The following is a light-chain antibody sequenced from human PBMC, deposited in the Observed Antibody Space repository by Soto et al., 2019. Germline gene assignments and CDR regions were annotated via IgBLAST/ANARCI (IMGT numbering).Light chain of an antibody. CDR3: QQYQSYPFT. V-gene: IGKV1-5*03. CDR1: QSIGGW. CDR2: KAS. Sequence: DIPMTQSPSTLSASVGDRVTISCRASQSIGGWLAWYQQKPGKAPKLLMYKASSLESGVPSRFSGSGSGTEFTLTISSLQPDDFATYYCQQYQSYPFTFGPGTKVDFK. J-gene: IGKJ3*01.